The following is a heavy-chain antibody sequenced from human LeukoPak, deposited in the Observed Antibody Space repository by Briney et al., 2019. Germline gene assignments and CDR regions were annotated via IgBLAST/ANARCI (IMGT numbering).Heavy chain of an antibody. D-gene: IGHD3-16*01. CDR2: IYDSGST. J-gene: IGHJ3*02. CDR1: GGSISSYY. Sequence: SETLSLTCTVSGGSISSYYWSWIRQPPGKGLQWIGYIYDSGSTNYNPSLKSRVTMSEDTSKDQFSLKLSSVTAADTAVYYCARHGLGGVPLGDAFDIWGQGTMVTVSS. CDR3: ARHGLGGVPLGDAFDI. V-gene: IGHV4-59*08.